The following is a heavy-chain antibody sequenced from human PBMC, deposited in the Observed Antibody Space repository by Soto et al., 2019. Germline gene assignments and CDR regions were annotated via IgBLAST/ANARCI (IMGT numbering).Heavy chain of an antibody. CDR3: ARDSNYWYFDL. CDR1: GFTFISHS. CDR2: ISSSSSYI. V-gene: IGHV3-21*01. Sequence: GVTLRHRSAASGFTFISHSMNLVRQAPGKGLEWVSSISSSSSYIYYADSVKGRFTISRDNAKNSLYLQMNSLRAEDTAVYYCARDSNYWYFDLWGRGTLVTVSS. J-gene: IGHJ2*01.